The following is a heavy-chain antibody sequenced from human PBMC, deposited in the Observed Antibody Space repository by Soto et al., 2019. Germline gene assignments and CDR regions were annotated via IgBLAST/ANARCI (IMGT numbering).Heavy chain of an antibody. J-gene: IGHJ5*02. CDR2: IYYSGST. CDR3: AVGRVVGPAVTNWFDP. Sequence: QVQLQESGPGLVKPSQTLSLTCTVSGGSISSGGYYWSWIRQHPGKGLEGIGYIYYSGSTYYNPSLKRRVTISVDTSKDQFSLKLSSVTAADTAVYYCAVGRVVGPAVTNWFDPWGQGTLVTVSS. V-gene: IGHV4-31*03. CDR1: GGSISSGGYY. D-gene: IGHD2-2*01.